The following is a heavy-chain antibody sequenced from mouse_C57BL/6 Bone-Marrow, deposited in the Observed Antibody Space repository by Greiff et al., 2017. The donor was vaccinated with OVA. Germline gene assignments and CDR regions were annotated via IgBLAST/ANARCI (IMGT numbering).Heavy chain of an antibody. Sequence: DVHLVESGGGLVKPGGSLKLSCAASGFTFSSYAMSWVRQTPEKRLEWVATISDGGSYTYYPDNVKGRFTISRDNAKNNLYLQMSHLKSEDTAMYYCARDRWLLQDYYAMDYWGQGTSVTVSS. J-gene: IGHJ4*01. D-gene: IGHD2-3*01. CDR1: GFTFSSYA. CDR2: ISDGGSYT. V-gene: IGHV5-4*01. CDR3: ARDRWLLQDYYAMDY.